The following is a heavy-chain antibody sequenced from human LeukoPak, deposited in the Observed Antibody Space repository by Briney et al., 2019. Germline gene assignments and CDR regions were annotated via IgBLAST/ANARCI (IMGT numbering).Heavy chain of an antibody. CDR1: RYIFTSYY. Sequence: ASVKVSCKASRYIFTSYYIHWVRQAPGQGLKWMGWINPNNGGTKYAQKFQGRVTMTSDTSISTAYMELSRLRSDDTALYYCVRDRGSSWFADYWGQGTLVTVSS. D-gene: IGHD6-13*01. CDR3: VRDRGSSWFADY. J-gene: IGHJ4*02. V-gene: IGHV1-2*02. CDR2: INPNNGGT.